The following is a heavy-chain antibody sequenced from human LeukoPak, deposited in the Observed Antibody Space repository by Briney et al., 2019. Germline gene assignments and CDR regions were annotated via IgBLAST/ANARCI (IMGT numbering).Heavy chain of an antibody. D-gene: IGHD6-19*01. Sequence: PGGSLRLSCAASGFTFSSYGMHWVRQAPGKGLEWVAFIRYDGSNKYYADSVKGRFTISRDNSKNTLYLQMNSLRAEDAAVYYCAKDLLIAVAGLFDYWGQGTLVTVSS. CDR3: AKDLLIAVAGLFDY. J-gene: IGHJ4*02. V-gene: IGHV3-30*02. CDR1: GFTFSSYG. CDR2: IRYDGSNK.